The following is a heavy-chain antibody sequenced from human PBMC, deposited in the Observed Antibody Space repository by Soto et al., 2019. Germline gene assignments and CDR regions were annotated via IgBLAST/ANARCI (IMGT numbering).Heavy chain of an antibody. J-gene: IGHJ5*02. CDR1: GFTFTSSA. D-gene: IGHD1-7*01. Sequence: GASVKVSCKASGFTFTSSAVQWVRQARGQRLEWIGWIVVGSGNTNYAQKFQERVTITRDTSTSTAYMELSSLRSEDTAVYYCAAGRLALTSGFDTRGQGTLVPVSS. CDR3: AAGRLALTSGFDT. CDR2: IVVGSGNT. V-gene: IGHV1-58*01.